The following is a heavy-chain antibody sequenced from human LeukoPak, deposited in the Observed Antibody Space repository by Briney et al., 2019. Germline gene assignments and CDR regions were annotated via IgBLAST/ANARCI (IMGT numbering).Heavy chain of an antibody. V-gene: IGHV3-21*01. CDR2: ISGRSSHI. J-gene: IGHJ1*01. CDR1: GFSFSDYD. D-gene: IGHD3-16*01. CDR3: GRAFPPLRTSSAGDL. Sequence: PGGSLRLSCSASGFSFSDYDMNWVRQAPGKGLEWVSAISGRSSHIYYGESVKGRFPISRDNAKNSLYLQMDSLGVEDTAVYYCGRAFPPLRTSSAGDLWGQGTLVIVSS.